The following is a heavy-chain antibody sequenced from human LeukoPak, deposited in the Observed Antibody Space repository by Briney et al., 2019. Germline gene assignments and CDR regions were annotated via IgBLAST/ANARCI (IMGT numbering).Heavy chain of an antibody. Sequence: GGSLRLSCAASGINFNTYAMHWVRQAPGKGLEWVSLISGDGDRTSYADSVKGRFTTSRDNDKNSLYLQMNSLRIEDSALYYCAKDRGYEVVFDPRGQGTLVAVSS. J-gene: IGHJ5*02. D-gene: IGHD5-12*01. CDR2: ISGDGDRT. CDR1: GINFNTYA. V-gene: IGHV3-43*02. CDR3: AKDRGYEVVFDP.